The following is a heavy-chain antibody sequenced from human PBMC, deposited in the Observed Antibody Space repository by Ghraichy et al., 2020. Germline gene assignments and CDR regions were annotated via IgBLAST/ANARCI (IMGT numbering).Heavy chain of an antibody. V-gene: IGHV1-2*02. CDR2: INPNSGGT. CDR1: GYTFTGYY. J-gene: IGHJ2*01. D-gene: IGHD5-24*01. Sequence: ASVKVSCKASGYTFTGYYMHWVRQAPGQGLEWMGWINPNSGGTNYAQKFQGRVTMTRDTSISTAYMELSRLRSDDTAVYYCARDLREGRWLQSNWYFDLWGRGTLVTVSS. CDR3: ARDLREGRWLQSNWYFDL.